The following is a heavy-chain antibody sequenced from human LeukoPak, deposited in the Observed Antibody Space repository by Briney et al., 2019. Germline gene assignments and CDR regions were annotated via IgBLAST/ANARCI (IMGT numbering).Heavy chain of an antibody. Sequence: SETLSLTCSVSGGSISTYSWNWIRQPPGKGLEWIAYIYYTGSANYNPSPKSRVTISVDTSKNQFSLKLSSVTAADTAVYYCARDRSCGGGTCLDYWGQGTLVTVSP. D-gene: IGHD2-15*01. J-gene: IGHJ4*02. CDR2: IYYTGSA. V-gene: IGHV4-59*01. CDR1: GGSISTYS. CDR3: ARDRSCGGGTCLDY.